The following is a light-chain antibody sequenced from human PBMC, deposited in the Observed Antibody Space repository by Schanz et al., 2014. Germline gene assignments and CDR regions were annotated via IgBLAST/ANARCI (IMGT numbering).Light chain of an antibody. CDR3: CSYAGSNVWV. V-gene: IGLV2-14*01. J-gene: IGLJ3*02. Sequence: QSALSQPASVSESPGQSITISCAGTSSDVGTSNYVSWYQQHPGKAPKLMVYDVSSRPSGVSDRFSGSKSGNTASLTVSGLQAEDEGDYYCCSYAGSNVWVFGGGTKLTVL. CDR2: DVS. CDR1: SSDVGTSNY.